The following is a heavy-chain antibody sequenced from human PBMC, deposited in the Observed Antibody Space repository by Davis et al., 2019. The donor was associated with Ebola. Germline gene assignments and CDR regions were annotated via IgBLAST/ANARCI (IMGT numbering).Heavy chain of an antibody. Sequence: ASVKVSCKASGYTFTSYGISWVRQAPGQGLEWMGWISAYNGNTNYAQKFQGRVTIAADESTSTAYMELSSLRSEDTAVYYCARGDSGYDPASYYYYYMDVWGKGTTVTVSS. J-gene: IGHJ6*03. D-gene: IGHD5-12*01. CDR2: ISAYNGNT. V-gene: IGHV1-18*01. CDR3: ARGDSGYDPASYYYYYMDV. CDR1: GYTFTSYG.